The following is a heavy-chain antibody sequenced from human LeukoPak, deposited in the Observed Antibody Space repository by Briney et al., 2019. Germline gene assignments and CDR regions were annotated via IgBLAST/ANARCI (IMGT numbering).Heavy chain of an antibody. V-gene: IGHV3-30*18. CDR2: ISYDGSNK. CDR1: GFTFSSYG. J-gene: IGHJ4*02. Sequence: GGSLRLSCAASGFTFSSYGMHWVRQALGKGLEWVAVISYDGSNKYYADSVKGRFTISRDNSKNTLYLQMNSLRAEDTAVYYCAKARPLGYCSSTSCNYYFDYWGQGTLVTVSS. D-gene: IGHD2-2*01. CDR3: AKARPLGYCSSTSCNYYFDY.